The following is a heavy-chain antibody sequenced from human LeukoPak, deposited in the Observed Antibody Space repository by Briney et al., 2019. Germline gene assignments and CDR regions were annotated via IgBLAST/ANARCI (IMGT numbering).Heavy chain of an antibody. CDR1: GFTFSSYG. CDR3: AKDAEQWLLTGPYDY. D-gene: IGHD6-19*01. CDR2: ISYDGSNK. Sequence: GGSLRLSCAASGFTFSSYGMHRVRQAPGKGLEGVADISYDGSNKYYADSVKGRFTISRDNSKNTLYLQMNSLRAEDTAVYYCAKDAEQWLLTGPYDYWGQGALVTVSS. J-gene: IGHJ4*02. V-gene: IGHV3-30*18.